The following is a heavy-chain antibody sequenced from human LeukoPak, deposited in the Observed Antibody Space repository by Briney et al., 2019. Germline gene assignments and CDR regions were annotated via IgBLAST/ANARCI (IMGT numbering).Heavy chain of an antibody. V-gene: IGHV4-38-2*02. J-gene: IGHJ4*02. CDR2: IYHSGST. CDR1: GNSISSSYY. Sequence: PSETLSLTCAVSGNSISSSYYCGWIRQPPGKGLEWIASIYHSGSTYFNPSLKSRVTISMDTSKNEFSLKLSSVTAADTAVYYCARESCSSGSCFLGYWGQGTLVTVSS. D-gene: IGHD2-15*01. CDR3: ARESCSSGSCFLGY.